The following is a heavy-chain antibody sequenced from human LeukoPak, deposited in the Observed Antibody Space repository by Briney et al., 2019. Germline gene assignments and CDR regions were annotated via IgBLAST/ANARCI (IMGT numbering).Heavy chain of an antibody. CDR3: ARERRTLYFDY. D-gene: IGHD1-1*01. CDR2: MYHSGST. J-gene: IGHJ4*02. CDR1: GYSISSGYY. Sequence: PSETLSLTCTVSGYSISSGYYWGWIRQSPGKGLEWIGSMYHSGSTYYNPSLKSRVTTSVDTSKNQFSLNLSSVTAADPAVYYCARERRTLYFDYWGQGTLVTVSS. V-gene: IGHV4-38-2*02.